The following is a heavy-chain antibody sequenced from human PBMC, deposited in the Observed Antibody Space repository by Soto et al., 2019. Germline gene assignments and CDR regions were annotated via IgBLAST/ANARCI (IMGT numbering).Heavy chain of an antibody. D-gene: IGHD5-12*01. CDR2: ISGRGDST. CDR1: RLTFSRYA. J-gene: IGHJ4*02. Sequence: PGGSLRLSCAASRLTFSRYAMSWVRQAPGKGLEWVSGISGRGDSTYYADSVKGRFTISRDNSNNTLFLQMNNLRAEDTAVYYCAKAFYREEDGYNSFDYWGRGTLVTVSS. V-gene: IGHV3-23*01. CDR3: AKAFYREEDGYNSFDY.